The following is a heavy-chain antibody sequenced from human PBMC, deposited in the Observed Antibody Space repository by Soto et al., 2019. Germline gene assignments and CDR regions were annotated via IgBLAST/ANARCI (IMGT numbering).Heavy chain of an antibody. Sequence: QVQLVQSGAEVKKPGSSVKVSCKAPGGTFSTYTITWVRQAPGQGLEWMGRIIPIIGIINYAQKFQGRVTITGDXXXGXXYMELTRLRSDDTAVYYCAGDPDSHYNDSHASSYPWGQGTLVTVSS. CDR2: IIPIIGII. CDR3: AGDPDSHYNDSHASSYP. V-gene: IGHV1-69*08. J-gene: IGHJ5*02. D-gene: IGHD3-22*01. CDR1: GGTFSTYT.